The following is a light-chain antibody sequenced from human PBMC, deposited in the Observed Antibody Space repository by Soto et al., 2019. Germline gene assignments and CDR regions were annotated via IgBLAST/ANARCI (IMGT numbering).Light chain of an antibody. Sequence: SYELTQPPSVSVAPGTTARITCGGDNIGSKSVHWYQQKPGQAPVVVIYYGSDRPSGIPEGFSGSNAGNTATLTITGVEAGDEADYCCQVWDFSGDHVVFGGGTKLTVL. J-gene: IGLJ2*01. CDR3: QVWDFSGDHVV. CDR2: YGS. V-gene: IGLV3-21*04. CDR1: NIGSKS.